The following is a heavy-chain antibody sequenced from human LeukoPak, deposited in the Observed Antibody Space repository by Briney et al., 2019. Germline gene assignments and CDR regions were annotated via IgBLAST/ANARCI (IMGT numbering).Heavy chain of an antibody. CDR3: ARGGGYCSGGSCESTKHY. CDR2: ISAYNGNT. D-gene: IGHD2-15*01. CDR1: GYTFTSYG. Sequence: ASVKVSCKASGYTFTSYGISWVRQAPGQGLEWMGWISAYNGNTNYAQKLQGRVTMTTDTSTSTAYMELRSLRSDDTAVYYCARGGGYCSGGSCESTKHYWGQGTLVTVSS. V-gene: IGHV1-18*01. J-gene: IGHJ4*02.